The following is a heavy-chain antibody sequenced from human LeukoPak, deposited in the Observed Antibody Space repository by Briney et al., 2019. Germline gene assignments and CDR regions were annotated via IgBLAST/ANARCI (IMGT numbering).Heavy chain of an antibody. CDR1: GFTSSTYT. Sequence: GGSLRLSCAASGFTSSTYTMNWVRQAPGKGLEWVSSISSTSSYIYYADSVRGRFTISRDNAKNSLYLQMHSLRAEDTAVYFWARAREMGSSWPTDYWGQGTLVTVSS. CDR2: ISSTSSYI. CDR3: ARAREMGSSWPTDY. J-gene: IGHJ4*02. V-gene: IGHV3-21*01. D-gene: IGHD6-13*01.